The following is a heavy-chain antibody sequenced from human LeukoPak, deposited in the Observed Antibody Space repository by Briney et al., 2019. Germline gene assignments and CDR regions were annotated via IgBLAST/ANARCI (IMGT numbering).Heavy chain of an antibody. J-gene: IGHJ4*02. V-gene: IGHV3-11*01. CDR2: ISSSGSTI. CDR1: GFTFSDYY. D-gene: IGHD6-19*01. CDR3: ARDLARPVAGSYYFDY. Sequence: PGGSLRLSCAAPGFTFSDYYMSWIRQAPGKGLEGGSYISSSGSTIYYADSVKGRFTISRDNAKNSLYLQMNSLRAEDTAVYYCARDLARPVAGSYYFDYWGQGTLVTVSS.